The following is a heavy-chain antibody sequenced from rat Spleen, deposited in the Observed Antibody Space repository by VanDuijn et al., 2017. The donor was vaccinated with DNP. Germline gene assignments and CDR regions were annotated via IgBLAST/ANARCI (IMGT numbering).Heavy chain of an antibody. CDR2: ISSSGGST. CDR3: ARHWGGSYTARFAY. D-gene: IGHD1-2*01. V-gene: IGHV5-31*01. Sequence: EVQLVESGGDLVQPGRSLKVSCVVSGFTFNKYWMTWIRQVPGKGLAWVASISSSGGSTYYPDSVKGRFTISRDNAKNTLYLQMNSLRSEDTATYYCARHWGGSYTARFAYWGQGSLVTVSS. J-gene: IGHJ3*01. CDR1: GFTFNKYW.